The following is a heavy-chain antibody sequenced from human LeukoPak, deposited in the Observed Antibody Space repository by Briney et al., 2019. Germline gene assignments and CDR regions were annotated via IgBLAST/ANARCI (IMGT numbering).Heavy chain of an antibody. V-gene: IGHV4-34*01. CDR1: GGSFSYYC. Sequence: PSETLSHTCAIYGGSFSYYCWSWIRQPPEKGLEWIGEINHSGSTNYNPSLTSRVTMSVATSKNQFSLKLSSVTAADTAVYYCARGGFYCGDDCYVDYWGQGTLVTVSS. CDR2: INHSGST. CDR3: ARGGFYCGDDCYVDY. D-gene: IGHD2-21*02. J-gene: IGHJ4*02.